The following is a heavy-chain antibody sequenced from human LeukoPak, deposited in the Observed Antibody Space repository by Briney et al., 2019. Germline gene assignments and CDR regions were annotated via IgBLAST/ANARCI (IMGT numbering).Heavy chain of an antibody. CDR2: ISYDGSNK. Sequence: GGSLRLSCAASGFTFSSYAMHWVRQAPGKGLEWVAVISYDGSNKYYADSVKGRFTISRDNSKNTLYLQMNSLRAEDTAVYYCAKDKRRRGYSYGYSHYGMDVWGQGTTVTVSS. J-gene: IGHJ6*02. D-gene: IGHD5-18*01. CDR3: AKDKRRRGYSYGYSHYGMDV. V-gene: IGHV3-30*18. CDR1: GFTFSSYA.